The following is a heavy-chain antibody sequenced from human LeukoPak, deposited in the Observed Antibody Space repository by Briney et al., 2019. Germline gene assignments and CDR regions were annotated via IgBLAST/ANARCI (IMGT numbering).Heavy chain of an antibody. V-gene: IGHV4-31*03. CDR3: ARDGPWDAFDI. Sequence: SETLSLTCTVSGGSISSGGYNWSWIRQHPGKGLEWIGYIYYSGSTYYNPSLKSRVTISVDTSKNQFSLKLSSVTAADTAVYYCARDGPWDAFDIWGQGTMVTVSS. CDR1: GGSISSGGYN. CDR2: IYYSGST. J-gene: IGHJ3*02.